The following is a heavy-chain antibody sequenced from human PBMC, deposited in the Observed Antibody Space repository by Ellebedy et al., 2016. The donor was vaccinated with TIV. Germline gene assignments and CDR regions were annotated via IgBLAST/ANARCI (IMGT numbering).Heavy chain of an antibody. D-gene: IGHD6-13*01. V-gene: IGHV3-23*01. CDR2: VNGAGNT. J-gene: IGHJ4*02. CDR1: GFAFRDSF. CDR3: ARVLTTAALDD. Sequence: GESLKISCAASGFAFRDSFMSWVRQAPGKGMAWVSRVNGAGNTHYADSVKGRFTISRDNSKNLLYLLMSSLRAEDTALYYCARVLTTAALDDWGQGTLVTVSS.